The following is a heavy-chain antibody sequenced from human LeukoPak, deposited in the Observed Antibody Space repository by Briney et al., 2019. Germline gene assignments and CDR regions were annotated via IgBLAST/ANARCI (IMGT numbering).Heavy chain of an antibody. CDR3: AKTYMITFGGACDY. J-gene: IGHJ4*02. CDR2: ISYDGSNK. Sequence: GGSLRLSCAASGFTFSSYGMHWVRQAPGKGLEWVAVISYDGSNKYYADSVKGRFTISRDNPKNTLYLQMNSLRAEDTAVYYCAKTYMITFGGACDYWGQGTLVTVSS. D-gene: IGHD3-16*01. V-gene: IGHV3-30*18. CDR1: GFTFSSYG.